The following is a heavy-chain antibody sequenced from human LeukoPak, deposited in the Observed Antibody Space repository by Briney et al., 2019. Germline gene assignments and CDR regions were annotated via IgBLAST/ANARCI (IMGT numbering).Heavy chain of an antibody. D-gene: IGHD6-13*01. CDR1: GFTFDRYW. V-gene: IGHV3-74*01. CDR3: ARELEAAGTWGIDH. Sequence: PGGSLRLSCAASGFTFDRYWMHWVRQAPEKGLLWVSRMNADGRSTTYADPVRGRFTISRDNAKNTLHLEMNSLRVEDTAVYYCARELEAAGTWGIDHWGQGTLVTVSS. J-gene: IGHJ4*02. CDR2: MNADGRST.